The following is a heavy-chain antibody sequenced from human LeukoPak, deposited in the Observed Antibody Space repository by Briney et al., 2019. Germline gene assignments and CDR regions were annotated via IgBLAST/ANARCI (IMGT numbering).Heavy chain of an antibody. CDR2: INWNGGST. V-gene: IGHV3-20*01. J-gene: IGHJ4*02. Sequence: GGSLRLSCAASGFTFDDYGMSWVRQAPGKGLEWVSGINWNGGSTGYADSVKGRFTISRDNAKNSLYLQMNSLRAEDTALYHCARVAYYYDSSGSAYYFDYWGQGTLVTVSS. CDR1: GFTFDDYG. D-gene: IGHD3-22*01. CDR3: ARVAYYYDSSGSAYYFDY.